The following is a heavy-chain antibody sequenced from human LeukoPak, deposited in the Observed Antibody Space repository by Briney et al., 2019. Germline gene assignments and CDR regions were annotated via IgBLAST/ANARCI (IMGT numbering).Heavy chain of an antibody. CDR3: ARSSARSNWFDP. CDR2: IYHSGST. V-gene: IGHV4-30-2*01. J-gene: IGHJ5*02. D-gene: IGHD6-6*01. Sequence: SETLSLTCTVSGGSISSGGYYWSWIRQPPGKGLEWIGYIYHSGSTYYNPSLKSRVTISVDRSKNQFSLKLSSVTAADTAVYYCARSSARSNWFDPWAREPWSPSPQ. CDR1: GGSISSGGYY.